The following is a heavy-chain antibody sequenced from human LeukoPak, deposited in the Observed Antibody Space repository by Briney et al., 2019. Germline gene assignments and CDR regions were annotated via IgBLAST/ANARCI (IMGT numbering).Heavy chain of an antibody. D-gene: IGHD3-22*01. V-gene: IGHV1-8*03. Sequence: ASVKVSCKASGYTFTSYDINWVRQATGQGLEGMGWMNPNSGNTGYAQKFQGKVTITSNPSIITAYMQLSSLRSEDTAVYYCSRRYYYDSSGYYFSLASYSYFDYWGQGTLVTVSS. CDR2: MNPNSGNT. J-gene: IGHJ4*02. CDR3: SRRYYYDSSGYYFSLASYSYFDY. CDR1: GYTFTSYD.